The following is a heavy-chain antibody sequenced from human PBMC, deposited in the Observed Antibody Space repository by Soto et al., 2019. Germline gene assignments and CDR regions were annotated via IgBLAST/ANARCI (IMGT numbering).Heavy chain of an antibody. CDR1: GFTFSSFS. V-gene: IGHV3-48*01. D-gene: IGHD5-12*01. Sequence: EVHLVESGGGLVQPGGSLRLSCAASGFTFSSFSMNWIRLAPGKGPVWVAYIHGSSSIIYYADSVKGRFTISRDNAKNSLFRQMNSLIAADTAVYYCARDGRNGYDDYWGQGTQITVSS. CDR3: ARDGRNGYDDY. CDR2: IHGSSSII. J-gene: IGHJ4*02.